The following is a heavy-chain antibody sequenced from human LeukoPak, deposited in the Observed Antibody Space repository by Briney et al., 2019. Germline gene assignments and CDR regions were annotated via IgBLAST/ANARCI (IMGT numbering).Heavy chain of an antibody. D-gene: IGHD6-13*01. CDR3: AKDSSRGTLYYYMDV. Sequence: GGSLRLSCAASGFTFDDYGMSWVRQAPGKGLEWVSGINWNGGSTGYADSVKGRFTISRDNAKNSLYLQMNSLRAEDTALYYCAKDSSRGTLYYYMDVWGKGTTVTVSS. V-gene: IGHV3-20*04. CDR1: GFTFDDYG. CDR2: INWNGGST. J-gene: IGHJ6*03.